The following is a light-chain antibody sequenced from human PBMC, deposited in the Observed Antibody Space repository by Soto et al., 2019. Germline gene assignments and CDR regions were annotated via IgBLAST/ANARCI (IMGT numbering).Light chain of an antibody. Sequence: NFMLTQPHSVSESPGKTVTISCTRSSGSIASNYVLWYQQRPGSAPTTVIYEDNQRPSGVPDRFSGSIDSSSNSASLTTSRLKTEDEAYYYCQYYDSITSGVFGTGTKLTVL. CDR3: QYYDSITSGV. J-gene: IGLJ1*01. CDR2: EDN. V-gene: IGLV6-57*04. CDR1: SGSIASNY.